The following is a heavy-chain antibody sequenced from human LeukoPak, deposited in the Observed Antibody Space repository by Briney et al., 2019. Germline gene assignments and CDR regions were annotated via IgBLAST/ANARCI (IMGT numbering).Heavy chain of an antibody. Sequence: SETLSLTCTVSGYSISSGYYWSWIRQPPGKGLEWIGEINHSGSTNYNPSLKSRVTISVDTSKNQFSLKLSSVTAADTAVYYCATRGGSYDFWSGYNAFDIWGQGTMVTVSS. V-gene: IGHV4-38-2*02. CDR2: INHSGST. J-gene: IGHJ3*02. D-gene: IGHD3-3*01. CDR3: ATRGGSYDFWSGYNAFDI. CDR1: GYSISSGYY.